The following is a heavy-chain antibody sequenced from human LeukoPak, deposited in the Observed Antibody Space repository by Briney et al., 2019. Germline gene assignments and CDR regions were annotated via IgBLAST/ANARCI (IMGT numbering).Heavy chain of an antibody. CDR2: INHSGST. CDR1: GGSFSGYY. V-gene: IGHV4-34*01. J-gene: IGHJ4*02. Sequence: PSETLSLTCAVYGGSFSGYYWSWIRQPPGKGLEWIGEINHSGSTNYNPSLKSRVTISVDTSKNQFSLKLSSVTAADTAVYYCARVRGYSYGYLHFDYWGQGTLVTVSS. D-gene: IGHD5-18*01. CDR3: ARVRGYSYGYLHFDY.